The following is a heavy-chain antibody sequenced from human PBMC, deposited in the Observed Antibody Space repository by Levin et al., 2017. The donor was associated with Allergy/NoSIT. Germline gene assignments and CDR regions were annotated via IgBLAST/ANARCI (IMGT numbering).Heavy chain of an antibody. Sequence: GESLKISCAASGFTFSSYAMSWVRQAPGKGLEWVSAISGSGGSTYYADSVKGRFTISRDNSKNTLYLQMNSLRAEDTAVYYCAKDRGVVVITFYYFDYWGQGTLVTVSS. J-gene: IGHJ4*02. V-gene: IGHV3-23*01. CDR3: AKDRGVVVITFYYFDY. CDR2: ISGSGGST. CDR1: GFTFSSYA. D-gene: IGHD3-22*01.